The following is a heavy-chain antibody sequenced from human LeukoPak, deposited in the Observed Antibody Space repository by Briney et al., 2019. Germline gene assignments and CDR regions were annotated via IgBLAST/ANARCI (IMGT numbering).Heavy chain of an antibody. D-gene: IGHD3-16*01. CDR2: IYNSGNT. CDR3: ARDRYALTFDY. J-gene: IGHJ4*02. CDR1: GGSVSSDSYY. Sequence: SETLSLTCTVSGGSVSSDSYYWSWIRQPPGKKLEWIGYIYNSGNTNYNPSLKSRVNMSVDTSKNQFSLKLSSVTAADTAVYYCARDRYALTFDYWGQGTLVTVSS. V-gene: IGHV4-61*01.